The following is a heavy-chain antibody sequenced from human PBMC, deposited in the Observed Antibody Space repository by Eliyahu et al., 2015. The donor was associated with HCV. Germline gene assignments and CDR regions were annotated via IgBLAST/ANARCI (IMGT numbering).Heavy chain of an antibody. CDR3: ARGWGYNWFDP. V-gene: IGHV4-61*01. CDR2: IYYIGNT. CDR1: GXSXSXGSYY. D-gene: IGHD1-26*01. Sequence: QVHLQESGPGLVKPXETLSLXCPXSGXSXSXGSYYXSWIRQSPGKGLEYIGYIYYIGNTNYNPSLESRVTISIDTSKNQFSLKLTSVTALDTAVYYCARGWGYNWFDPWGPGTLVTVSS. J-gene: IGHJ5*02.